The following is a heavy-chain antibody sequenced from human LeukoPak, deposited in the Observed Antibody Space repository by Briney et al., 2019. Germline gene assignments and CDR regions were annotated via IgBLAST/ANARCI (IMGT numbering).Heavy chain of an antibody. CDR1: GFDFSENY. V-gene: IGHV3-11*03. Sequence: GGSLRLSCAASGFDFSENYMSWIRQAPGRGLEWVSYITGTSIHTDYADSVKGRFTISRDNAKNSLYLQMNSLRAEDTAVYYCARVGVPGIYYFDVWGQGSLATVSS. D-gene: IGHD6-13*01. J-gene: IGHJ4*02. CDR2: ITGTSIHT. CDR3: ARVGVPGIYYFDV.